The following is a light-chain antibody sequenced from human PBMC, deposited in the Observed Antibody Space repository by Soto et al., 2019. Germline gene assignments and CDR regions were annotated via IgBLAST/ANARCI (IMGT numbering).Light chain of an antibody. J-gene: IGKJ4*01. CDR2: WAS. CDR1: QSVLYSSNNKNY. CDR3: QQYYSTPPLT. V-gene: IGKV4-1*01. Sequence: DNVMTQSPDSLAVSLGERATINCESSQSVLYSSNNKNYLAWYQQKPGQPPKLLIYWASTRESGVPDRFSGSGSGTDFTLTISSLQAEDVAVYYCQQYYSTPPLTFGGGTKVEIK.